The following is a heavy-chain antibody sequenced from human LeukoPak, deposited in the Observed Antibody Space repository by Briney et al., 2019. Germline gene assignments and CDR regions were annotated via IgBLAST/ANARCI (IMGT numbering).Heavy chain of an antibody. V-gene: IGHV3-15*01. CDR1: GFPFSDAW. CDR3: TAGGSRGY. Sequence: GGSLRLSCAASGFPFSDAWMNWVRQAPGKGLEWVGRIKSKADGGTTGYAAPVKGRFTISGDDSQNTLYLQMSSLKTEDTAVYYCTAGGSRGYWGQGTLVTVSS. J-gene: IGHJ4*02. CDR2: IKSKADGGTT.